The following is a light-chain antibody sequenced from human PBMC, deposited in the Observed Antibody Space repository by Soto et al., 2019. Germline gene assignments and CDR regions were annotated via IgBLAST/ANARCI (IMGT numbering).Light chain of an antibody. CDR2: DAS. J-gene: IGKJ4*01. V-gene: IGKV3-11*01. Sequence: EIVLTQSPATLSLSPGERATLSCRASQSVSSYLAWYQQKPGQAPRLLIYDASNRATGIPARFSGSGSGTDLTLTISSLEPADFAIYYCHPRSNWPPVTFGGGTKGEIK. CDR1: QSVSSY. CDR3: HPRSNWPPVT.